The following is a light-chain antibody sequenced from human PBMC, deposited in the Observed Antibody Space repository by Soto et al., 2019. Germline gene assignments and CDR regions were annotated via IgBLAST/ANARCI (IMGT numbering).Light chain of an antibody. Sequence: DIQMTQSLSSLSASVGDRVTITCRASQSISNYLNWFQQKPGNPPKLLIYAASILQSGVPSRFSGRGSGTDFTLTISSLQPEDFATYYCQQTYSSPETFGQGTKVEI. CDR3: QQTYSSPET. J-gene: IGKJ1*01. V-gene: IGKV1-39*01. CDR2: AAS. CDR1: QSISNY.